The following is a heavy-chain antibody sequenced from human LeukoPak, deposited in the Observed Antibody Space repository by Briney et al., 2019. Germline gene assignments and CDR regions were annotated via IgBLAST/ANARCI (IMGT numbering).Heavy chain of an antibody. D-gene: IGHD1-26*01. CDR3: ARDEGGSYSFDY. CDR2: IKQDGSAK. CDR1: DFTFNSYW. V-gene: IGHV3-7*01. J-gene: IGHJ4*02. Sequence: GGSLRLSCAASDFTFNSYWMTWVRQTPGKGLEWVANIKQDGSAKYYVDSVKGRFTISRDNAKNSLFLQMNSLRAEDSAVYYCARDEGGSYSFDYWGQGTLVTVSS.